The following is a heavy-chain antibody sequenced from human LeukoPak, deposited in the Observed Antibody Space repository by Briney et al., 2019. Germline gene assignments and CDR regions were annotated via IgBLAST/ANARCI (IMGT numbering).Heavy chain of an antibody. D-gene: IGHD3-22*01. CDR3: ARNGARHYYGNSGYYYFDY. CDR1: GFTLTNFW. V-gene: IGHV3-30-3*01. CDR2: ISYDGSSK. J-gene: IGHJ4*02. Sequence: PGGSLRLSCAVSGFTLTNFWMSWVRQAPGKGLEWVAVISYDGSSKYYADSVKGRFTISKDNSKNTLYLQMNSLRADDTAVYYCARNGARHYYGNSGYYYFDYWGQGTLVTVSS.